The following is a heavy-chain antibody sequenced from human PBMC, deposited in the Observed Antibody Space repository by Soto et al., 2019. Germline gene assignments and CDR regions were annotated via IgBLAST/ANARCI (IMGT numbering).Heavy chain of an antibody. D-gene: IGHD2-21*02. CDR1: GDSISSYY. CDR3: ARGAYCGGDCFHYFDY. J-gene: IGHJ4*02. CDR2: IYYTGST. V-gene: IGHV4-59*01. Sequence: PSETLSLTCTVSGDSISSYYWSWIRQPPGKGLEWIGYIYYTGSTKYDPSLKSRVTISLNTSKNQFSLQLSSVTAADTAVYYCARGAYCGGDCFHYFDYWGQGTLVTVSS.